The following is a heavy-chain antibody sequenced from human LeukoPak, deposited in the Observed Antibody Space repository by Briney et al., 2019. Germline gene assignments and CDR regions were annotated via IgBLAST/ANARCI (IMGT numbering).Heavy chain of an antibody. Sequence: SETLSLTCTVSGGSISSSSYYWGWIRQPPGKGLEWIGSIYYSGSTYYNPSLKSRVTISVDTSKNQFSLMLNSVTAADTAVFYCARRRGGSSESYWGLGTLVTVSS. CDR3: ARRRGGSSESY. D-gene: IGHD6-6*01. CDR1: GGSISSSSYY. J-gene: IGHJ4*02. V-gene: IGHV4-39*01. CDR2: IYYSGST.